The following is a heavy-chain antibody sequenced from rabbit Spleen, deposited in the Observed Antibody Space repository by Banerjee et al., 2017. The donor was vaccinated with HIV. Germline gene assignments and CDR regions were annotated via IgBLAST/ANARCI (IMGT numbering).Heavy chain of an antibody. V-gene: IGHV1S45*01. J-gene: IGHJ6*01. CDR3: ARDTGSSFSSYGMDL. D-gene: IGHD8-1*01. Sequence: QEQLVESGGGLVQPGGSLKLSCKASGFTIGSSDYMCWVRQAPGKGLEWISCIAGSSSGFTYSATWARGRFTCSKTSSTTVTLQMTSLTVTDTATYFCARDTGSSFSSYGMDLWGQGTLVTVS. CDR2: IAGSSSGFT. CDR1: GFTIGSSDY.